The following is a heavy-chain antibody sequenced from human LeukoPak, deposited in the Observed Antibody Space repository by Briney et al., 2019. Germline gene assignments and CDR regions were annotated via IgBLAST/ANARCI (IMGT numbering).Heavy chain of an antibody. V-gene: IGHV3-23*01. D-gene: IGHD6-19*01. CDR2: ISASGGNT. CDR1: GFTFSSSA. J-gene: IGHJ4*02. Sequence: GGSLRLSCAASGFTFSSSAMNWVRQAPGKGLEWVSAISASGGNTYYADSVKGRFTISRDNSKNTLYLQMNSLRAGDTDLYYCAKGASDWYIDYWGQGTLVTVS. CDR3: AKGASDWYIDY.